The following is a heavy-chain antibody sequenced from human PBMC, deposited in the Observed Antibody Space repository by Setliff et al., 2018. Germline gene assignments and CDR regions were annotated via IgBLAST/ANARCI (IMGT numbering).Heavy chain of an antibody. Sequence: LRLSCAASGYTSSSYAMTWVRQAPGRGLEWVSIISASGDTTYYADSVKGRFTISRDNSKNTLYLQMNSLRAEDTAVYYCCSGSYLFVYWGQGSLVTVSS. D-gene: IGHD1-26*01. CDR3: CSGSYLFVY. V-gene: IGHV3-23*01. J-gene: IGHJ4*02. CDR2: ISASGDTT. CDR1: GYTSSSYA.